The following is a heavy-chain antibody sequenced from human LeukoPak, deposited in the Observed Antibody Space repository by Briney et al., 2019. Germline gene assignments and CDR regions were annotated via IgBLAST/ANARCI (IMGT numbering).Heavy chain of an antibody. CDR1: GGSFSGYY. CDR2: INHSGST. D-gene: IGHD3-9*01. V-gene: IGHV4-34*01. J-gene: IGHJ4*02. CDR3: ARGLSRLGYYDILTGYYYFDY. Sequence: SETLSLTCAVYGGSFSGYYWSWIRQPPGKGLEWIGEINHSGSTNYNPSLKSRVTISVDTSKNQFSLKLSSVTAADTAVYYCARGLSRLGYYDILTGYYYFDYWGQGTLVTVSS.